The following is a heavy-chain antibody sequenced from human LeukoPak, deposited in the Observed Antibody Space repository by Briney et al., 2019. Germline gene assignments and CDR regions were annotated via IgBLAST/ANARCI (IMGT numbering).Heavy chain of an antibody. CDR3: AKDRVVVITGLLDY. D-gene: IGHD3-22*01. V-gene: IGHV3-30-3*01. CDR1: GFTFSSYA. CDR2: ISYDGSNK. J-gene: IGHJ4*02. Sequence: GGSLRLSCAASGFTFSSYAMHWVRQAPGKGLEWVAVISYDGSNKYYADSVKGRFTISRDNSKNTLYLQMNSLRAEDTAVYYCAKDRVVVITGLLDYWGQGTLVTVSS.